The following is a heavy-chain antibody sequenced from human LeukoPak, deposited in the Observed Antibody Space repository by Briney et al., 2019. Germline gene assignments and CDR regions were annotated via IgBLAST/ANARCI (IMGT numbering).Heavy chain of an antibody. Sequence: ASVKVSCKASGYTFTSYDINWVRQATGQGLEWMGWMNPNSGNTGYAQKFQGRVTMTRNTSISTAYMELSSLRSEDTAVYYCARGIYDILTGYYYADYWGQGTLVTVSS. CDR2: MNPNSGNT. V-gene: IGHV1-8*01. CDR1: GYTFTSYD. J-gene: IGHJ4*02. CDR3: ARGIYDILTGYYYADY. D-gene: IGHD3-9*01.